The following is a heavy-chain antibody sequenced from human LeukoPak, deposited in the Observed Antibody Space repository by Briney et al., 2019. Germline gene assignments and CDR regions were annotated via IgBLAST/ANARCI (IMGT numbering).Heavy chain of an antibody. CDR2: INPSGGST. V-gene: IGHV1-46*01. J-gene: IGHJ4*02. CDR1: GYTFTSYY. CDR3: AKVGKGVRGVLVGLYYFDY. Sequence: GASVKVSCKASGYTFTSYYMHWVRQAPGQGLEWMGIINPSGGSTSYAQKFQGRVTMTRDTSTSTVYMELSSLRADDTAVYYCAKVGKGVRGVLVGLYYFDYWGQGTLVTVSS. D-gene: IGHD3-10*01.